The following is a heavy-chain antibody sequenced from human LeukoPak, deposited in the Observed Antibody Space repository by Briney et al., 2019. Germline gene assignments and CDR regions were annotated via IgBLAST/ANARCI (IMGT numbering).Heavy chain of an antibody. Sequence: SVKVSCKGSGCIFTSYTISWVRQAPGQGLELVGRVVPLFGRANYAQKFPGRGTIVGEKSKNTVYMQLSGLTCEDTAIYYCVRDDADSAYAAGDYWGRGTLVPVSS. CDR2: VVPLFGRA. CDR1: GCIFTSYT. J-gene: IGHJ4*02. V-gene: IGHV1-69*08. CDR3: VRDDADSAYAAGDY. D-gene: IGHD5-12*01.